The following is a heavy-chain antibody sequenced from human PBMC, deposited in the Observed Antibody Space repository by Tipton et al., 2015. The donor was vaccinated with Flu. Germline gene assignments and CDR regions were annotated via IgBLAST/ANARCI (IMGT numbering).Heavy chain of an antibody. CDR3: ARRTTLDTWFDP. V-gene: IGHV4-39*07. D-gene: IGHD4-23*01. CDR1: GGSISGSHSY. Sequence: TLSLTCNVSGGSISGSHSYWAWIRRPPGKGLEWIASIYSSGTTYYSPSVKNRASISVDTPKNFFSLKLTTVTAADTAVYYCARRTTLDTWFDPWCQGTLVTV. J-gene: IGHJ5*02. CDR2: IYSSGTT.